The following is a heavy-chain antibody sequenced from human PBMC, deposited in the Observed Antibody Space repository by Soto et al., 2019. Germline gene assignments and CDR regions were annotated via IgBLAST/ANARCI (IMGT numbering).Heavy chain of an antibody. V-gene: IGHV1-18*01. CDR3: ARSFGHCSGGSCSDFDY. D-gene: IGHD2-15*01. CDR2: ISAYNGNT. J-gene: IGHJ4*02. CDR1: GYTFTSYG. Sequence: ASVKVSCKASGYTFTSYGISWVRQAPGQGLEWMGWISAYNGNTNYAQKLQGRVTMTTDTSTSTAYMELRSLRSDDTAVYYCARSFGHCSGGSCSDFDYWGQGTLVTVSS.